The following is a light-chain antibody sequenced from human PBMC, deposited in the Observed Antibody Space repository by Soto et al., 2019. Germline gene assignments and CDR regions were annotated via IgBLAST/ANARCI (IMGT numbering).Light chain of an antibody. CDR1: QSVSSSY. J-gene: IGKJ3*01. Sequence: EIVLTQSPGTLSLSPGERATLSCRASQSVSSSYLAWYQQKPGQAPRLLIYGASSRATGIPDRFSGSGSGTDFNLTISRLETEDLAVYYCQQYGSSRFTFGPGTQVDIK. CDR3: QQYGSSRFT. CDR2: GAS. V-gene: IGKV3-20*01.